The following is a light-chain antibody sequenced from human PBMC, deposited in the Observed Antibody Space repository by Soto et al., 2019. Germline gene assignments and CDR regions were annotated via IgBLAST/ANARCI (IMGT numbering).Light chain of an antibody. V-gene: IGLV1-40*01. CDR3: QSYDSSLSGVV. CDR2: RDT. Sequence: QSVLTQPPSVSGAPGQRVTISCTGSSSNIGAGYDVHWYQQLPGTAPKLLIYRDTNRPSGVPDRFSGSKSGTSASLAITGLQADDGADYYCQSYDSSLSGVVFGGGTKLTVL. CDR1: SSNIGAGYD. J-gene: IGLJ2*01.